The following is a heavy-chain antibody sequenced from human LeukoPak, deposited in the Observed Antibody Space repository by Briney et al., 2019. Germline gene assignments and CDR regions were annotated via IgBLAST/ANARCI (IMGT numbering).Heavy chain of an antibody. CDR1: GFPFNTYA. CDR2: IRHTGTNT. CDR3: AKLPFYETSSPLRYICF. J-gene: IGHJ4*02. D-gene: IGHD3-3*01. Sequence: PAGSLRLSCAASGFPFNTYAMSWVRQAPGKGLEWVSVIRHTGTNTYYASSVRGRFTISTDDSKTTLHLQMSSLRAEDTPMYYCAKLPFYETSSPLRYICFWGQGTLVT. V-gene: IGHV3-23*01.